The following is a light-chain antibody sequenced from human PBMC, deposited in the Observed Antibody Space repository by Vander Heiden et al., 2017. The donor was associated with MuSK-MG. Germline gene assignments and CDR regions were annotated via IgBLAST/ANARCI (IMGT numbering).Light chain of an antibody. CDR1: NLVDKY. V-gene: IGLV3-1*01. CDR3: QAWDSSTVV. CDR2: QDS. Sequence: SYEVTQPPSVSVSPGQTASGPCSGDNLVDKYACWYQQKPGQSPVLVIDQDSKRPSGIPERFSGSNSGNTATLTISGTQAMDEADYYCQAWDSSTVVFGGGTKLTVL. J-gene: IGLJ2*01.